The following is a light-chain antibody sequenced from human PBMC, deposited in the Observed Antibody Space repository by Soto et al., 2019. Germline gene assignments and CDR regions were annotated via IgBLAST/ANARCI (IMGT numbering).Light chain of an antibody. CDR1: QSVSTN. V-gene: IGKV3-15*01. Sequence: EIVLTQSPGTLSVSPGERANLSCRASQSVSTNLAWFQQKPGQAPRLLIYGASTRATGIPARFSGSGSGTESTLTINSLHSEDLAVYYCQQSNNWPYTFGQGTKLEV. J-gene: IGKJ2*01. CDR3: QQSNNWPYT. CDR2: GAS.